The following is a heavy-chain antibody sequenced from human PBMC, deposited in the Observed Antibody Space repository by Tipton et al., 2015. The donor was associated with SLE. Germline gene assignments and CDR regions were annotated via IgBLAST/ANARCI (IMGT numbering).Heavy chain of an antibody. CDR1: GGSISSYY. CDR2: IYYSGST. V-gene: IGHV4-59*08. J-gene: IGHJ3*02. Sequence: TLSLTCTVSGGSISSYYWSWIRQPPGKGLEWIGYIYYSGSTKYNPPLKSRVTISVDTSKNQFSLKLSSVTAADTAVYYCARLAGSNYGSGRDIWGQGTMVTVSS. D-gene: IGHD3-10*01. CDR3: ARLAGSNYGSGRDI.